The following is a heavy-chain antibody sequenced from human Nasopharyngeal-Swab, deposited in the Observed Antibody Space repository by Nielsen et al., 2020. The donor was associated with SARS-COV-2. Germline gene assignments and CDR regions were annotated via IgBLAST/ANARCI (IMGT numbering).Heavy chain of an antibody. Sequence: RQAPGEGLEWVSYISSSSSYTNYADSVKGRFTISRDNAKNSLYLQMNSLRAEDTAVYYCASEGTYCSGGSCYVYWGQGTLVTVSS. V-gene: IGHV3-11*06. CDR2: ISSSSSYT. CDR3: ASEGTYCSGGSCYVY. J-gene: IGHJ4*02. D-gene: IGHD2-15*01.